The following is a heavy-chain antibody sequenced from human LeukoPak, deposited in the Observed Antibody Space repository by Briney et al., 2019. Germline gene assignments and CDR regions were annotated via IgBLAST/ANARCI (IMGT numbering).Heavy chain of an antibody. CDR3: ARVGSWATVTKYYYYYYMDV. D-gene: IGHD4-11*01. V-gene: IGHV4-39*07. CDR2: IYYSGST. Sequence: NPSETLSLTCTVSGGSISSSSYYWGWIRQPPGKGLEWIGSIYYSGSTYYNPSLKSRVTISVDKSKNQFSLKLSSVTAADTAVYYCARVGSWATVTKYYYYYYMDVWGKGTTVTVSS. CDR1: GGSISSSSYY. J-gene: IGHJ6*03.